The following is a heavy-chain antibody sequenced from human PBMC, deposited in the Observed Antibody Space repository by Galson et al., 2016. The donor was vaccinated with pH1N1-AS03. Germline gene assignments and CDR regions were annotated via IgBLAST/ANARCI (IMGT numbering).Heavy chain of an antibody. D-gene: IGHD6-19*01. CDR1: GGSVSSGSYY. CDR3: ARDSFSGWNNDAFDI. Sequence: ETLSLTCTISGGSVSSGSYYWSWIRQPPGKGLEWIGYIYYSGSTNYNPSLKSRVTISVDTSKNQFSLKLSSVTAADTAVYYCARDSFSGWNNDAFDIWGQGTMVTVS. CDR2: IYYSGST. J-gene: IGHJ3*02. V-gene: IGHV4-61*01.